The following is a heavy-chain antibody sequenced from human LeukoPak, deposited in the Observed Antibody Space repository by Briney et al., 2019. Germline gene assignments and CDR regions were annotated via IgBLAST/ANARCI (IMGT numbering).Heavy chain of an antibody. Sequence: GGSLRLSCAASGFTFSSYAMSWVRQAPGKGLEWVSAISGSGGSTYYADSVKGRFTISRDNSKNTLYLQMNSLRAEDTAVYYCAKDLRTIILYFPGMDVWGQGTTVTVSS. V-gene: IGHV3-23*01. CDR2: ISGSGGST. J-gene: IGHJ6*02. D-gene: IGHD2-8*01. CDR1: GFTFSSYA. CDR3: AKDLRTIILYFPGMDV.